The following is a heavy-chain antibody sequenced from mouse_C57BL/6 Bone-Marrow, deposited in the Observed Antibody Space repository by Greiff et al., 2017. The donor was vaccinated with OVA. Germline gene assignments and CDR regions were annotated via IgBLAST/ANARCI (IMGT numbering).Heavy chain of an antibody. CDR3: ARRGITTVVPYWYFDD. D-gene: IGHD1-1*01. V-gene: IGHV1-53*01. CDR1: GYTFTSYW. Sequence: QVQLQQPGTELVKPGASVKLSCKASGYTFTSYWMHWVKQRPGQGLEWIGNINPSNGGTNYNEKFKSKATLTVDKSSSTAYMQLSSLTSEDSAVYYCARRGITTVVPYWYFDDWGTGTTVTVSS. CDR2: INPSNGGT. J-gene: IGHJ1*03.